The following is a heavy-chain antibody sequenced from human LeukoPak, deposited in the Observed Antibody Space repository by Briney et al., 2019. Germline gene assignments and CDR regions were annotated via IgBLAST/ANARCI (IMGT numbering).Heavy chain of an antibody. V-gene: IGHV4-4*07. J-gene: IGHJ4*02. D-gene: IGHD6-13*01. Sequence: SETLSLTCAVYGGSFSGYYWSWIRQPAGKGLEWIGRIYTSGSTNYNPSLKSRVTISVDTSKNQFSLKLSSVTAADTAVYYCARDSPVAAAGTVYYFDYWGQGTLVTVSS. CDR1: GGSFSGYY. CDR2: IYTSGST. CDR3: ARDSPVAAAGTVYYFDY.